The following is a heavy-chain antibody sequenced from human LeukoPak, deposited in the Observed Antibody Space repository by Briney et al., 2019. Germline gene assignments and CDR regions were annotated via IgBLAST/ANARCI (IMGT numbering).Heavy chain of an antibody. D-gene: IGHD6-13*01. CDR1: GYTFTTYD. V-gene: IGHV1-8*03. J-gene: IGHJ3*02. CDR2: MNPNSGNT. Sequence: ASVKVSCNTSGYTFTTYDINWVRQATGQGLEWIGCMNPNSGNTGYAQKFQGRVTITRNTSISTASMELSSLRSEDTAVYYCATYSISWYRESDAFDIWGQGTMVTVSS. CDR3: ATYSISWYRESDAFDI.